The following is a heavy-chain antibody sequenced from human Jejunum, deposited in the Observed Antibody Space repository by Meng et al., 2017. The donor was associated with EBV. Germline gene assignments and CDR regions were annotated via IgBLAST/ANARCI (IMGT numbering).Heavy chain of an antibody. J-gene: IGHJ4*02. V-gene: IGHV3-30*18. D-gene: IGHD1-26*01. CDR3: AKDEGYSGSYWADH. Sequence: LVLCVEGVVPPGRCVRLYWSASGFTFSGFAMYWVRQAPGKGLEWVAVISDDGSNKYYVDSVKGRFTISRDNSENSLYLQMNTLRAEDTAVYYCAKDEGYSGSYWADHWGQGTLVTVSS. CDR1: GFTFSGFA. CDR2: ISDDGSNK.